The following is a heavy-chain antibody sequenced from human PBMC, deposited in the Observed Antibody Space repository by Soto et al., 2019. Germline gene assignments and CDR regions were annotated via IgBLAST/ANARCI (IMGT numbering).Heavy chain of an antibody. D-gene: IGHD6-13*01. CDR1: GYTFTSYG. CDR2: ISAYNGNT. J-gene: IGHJ1*01. V-gene: IGHV1-18*01. CDR3: ARASAAAAGKAEYFQH. Sequence: GESLKISCKASGYTFTSYGISWVRQAPGQGLEWMGWISAYNGNTNYAQKLQGRVTMTTDTSTSTAYMELRSLRSDDTAVYYCARASAAAAGKAEYFQHWGQGTLVTVSS.